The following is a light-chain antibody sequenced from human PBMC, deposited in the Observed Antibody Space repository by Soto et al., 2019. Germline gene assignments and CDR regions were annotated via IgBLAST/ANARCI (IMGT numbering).Light chain of an antibody. CDR3: CSYAGSSTWV. V-gene: IGLV2-23*01. Sequence: QSVLTQPASVSGSPGQSITISCTGTSSDVGSYNLVSWYQQHPGKAPKPMIYEGSKRPSGVSNRFSGSKSGNTASLTISGLQAEDDADYYCCSYAGSSTWVFGTGTKLTVL. J-gene: IGLJ1*01. CDR1: SSDVGSYNL. CDR2: EGS.